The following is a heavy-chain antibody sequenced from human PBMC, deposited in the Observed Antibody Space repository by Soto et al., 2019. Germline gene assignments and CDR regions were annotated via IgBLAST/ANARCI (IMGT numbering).Heavy chain of an antibody. V-gene: IGHV1-8*01. Sequence: ASVKVSCKASGYTFTSYDINWVRQATGQGLEWMGWMNPNSGNTGYAQKFQGRVTMTRNTSISTAYMELNSLRAEDTAVYYCARVPNIAAAGTGFDYWGQGTLVTVSS. CDR1: GYTFTSYD. CDR3: ARVPNIAAAGTGFDY. CDR2: MNPNSGNT. D-gene: IGHD6-13*01. J-gene: IGHJ4*02.